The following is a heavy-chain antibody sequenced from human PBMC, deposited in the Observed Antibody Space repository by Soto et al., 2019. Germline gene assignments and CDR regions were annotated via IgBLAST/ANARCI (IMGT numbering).Heavy chain of an antibody. D-gene: IGHD3-10*01. CDR3: ARDDPSSGITPFDY. V-gene: IGHV3-21*01. CDR2: INSASIYI. Sequence: EVQLVESGGGLVKPGGSLRLSCAASGFTFSRYSMNWVRQAPGKGLEWVSSINSASIYIYYADSVKGRLTISRDNAENSLYLQMNSLRAEDTAVYYCARDDPSSGITPFDYWGQGTLVTVSS. CDR1: GFTFSRYS. J-gene: IGHJ4*02.